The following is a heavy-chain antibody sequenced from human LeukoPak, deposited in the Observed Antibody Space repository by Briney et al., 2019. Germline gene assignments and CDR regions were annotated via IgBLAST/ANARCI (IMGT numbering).Heavy chain of an antibody. CDR1: GFTFSDYY. V-gene: IGHV3-11*04. J-gene: IGHJ4*02. CDR3: ATPSTVTTFPPN. Sequence: GGSLRLSCAASGFTFSDYYMSWIRQAPGKGLEWVSYISSSGSTIYYADSVKGRFTISRDNAKNSLYLQMNSLRDEDTAVYYCATPSTVTTFPPNWGQGTLVTVSS. CDR2: ISSSGSTI. D-gene: IGHD4-17*01.